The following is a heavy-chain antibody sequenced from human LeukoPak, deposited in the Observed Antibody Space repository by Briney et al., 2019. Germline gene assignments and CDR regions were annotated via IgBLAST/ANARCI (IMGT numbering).Heavy chain of an antibody. J-gene: IGHJ4*02. CDR2: ISGSGSYT. V-gene: IGHV3-23*01. Sequence: PGGSLRLSCAASGFTVSDYSMAWVRQAPGKGLEWASAISGSGSYTDYADSVKGRFTISRDNSKNTLSLQMNSLRADDTAIYYCTRSGYRHPYHFESWGQGTLVTVSS. CDR1: GFTVSDYS. D-gene: IGHD3-22*01. CDR3: TRSGYRHPYHFES.